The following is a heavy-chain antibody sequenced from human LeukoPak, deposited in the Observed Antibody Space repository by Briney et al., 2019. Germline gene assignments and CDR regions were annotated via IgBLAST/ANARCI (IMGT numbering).Heavy chain of an antibody. CDR1: GFTFSTYW. Sequence: GGSLRLSCAASGFTFSTYWKHWVRQAPGKGLVWVSRIDGEGSVTKYTDSVKGRFTISRDNAKNTVYLQMNSLRAEDTAVYYCTTGGSYFFDYWGQGTLVTVSS. CDR3: TTGGSYFFDY. V-gene: IGHV3-74*01. J-gene: IGHJ4*02. D-gene: IGHD1-1*01. CDR2: IDGEGSVT.